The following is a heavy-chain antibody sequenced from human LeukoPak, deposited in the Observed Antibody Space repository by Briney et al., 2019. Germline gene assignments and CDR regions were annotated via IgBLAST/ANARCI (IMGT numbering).Heavy chain of an antibody. V-gene: IGHV1-46*01. Sequence: GASVKLSCKASRYTFTSYYMHWVRQAPGQGLEWMGIINPSGGSTSYAQKFQGRVTMTRDTSTSTVYMELSSLRSEDTAVYYCARESTLLHDAFDIWGQGTMVTVSS. CDR3: ARESTLLHDAFDI. CDR1: RYTFTSYY. CDR2: INPSGGST. J-gene: IGHJ3*02. D-gene: IGHD2-15*01.